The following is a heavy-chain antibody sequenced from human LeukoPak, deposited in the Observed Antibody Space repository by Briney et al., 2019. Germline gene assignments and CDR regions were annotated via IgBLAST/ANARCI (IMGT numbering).Heavy chain of an antibody. CDR1: GGSISSSSYY. J-gene: IGHJ5*02. CDR2: IYYSGST. D-gene: IGHD3-3*01. CDR3: TPQTADYDFWSGYYTRGSRRWFDP. V-gene: IGHV4-39*01. Sequence: SETLSLTCTVSGGSISSSSYYWGWVRQPPGKGLEWIGSIYYSGSTYYNPSLKSRVTISVDTSKNPFSLKLSSVTAADTAVYYCTPQTADYDFWSGYYTRGSRRWFDPWGQGTLVTVSS.